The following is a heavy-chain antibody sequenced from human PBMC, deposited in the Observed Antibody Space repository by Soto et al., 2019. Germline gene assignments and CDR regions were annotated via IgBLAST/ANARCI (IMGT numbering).Heavy chain of an antibody. CDR2: MNPNSGNT. Sequence: ASVMVSCKASGYTFTSYDINWVRQATGQGLEWMGWMNPNSGNTGYAQKFQGRVTMTRKTSISTAYMELSSLRSEDTAVYYCARGFYGGNYYYYYGMDVWGQGTTVTVSS. D-gene: IGHD4-17*01. CDR3: ARGFYGGNYYYYYGMDV. CDR1: GYTFTSYD. J-gene: IGHJ6*02. V-gene: IGHV1-8*01.